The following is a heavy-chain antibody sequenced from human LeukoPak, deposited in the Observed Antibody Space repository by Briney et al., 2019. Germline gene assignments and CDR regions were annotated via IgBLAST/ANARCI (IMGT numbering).Heavy chain of an antibody. J-gene: IGHJ4*02. V-gene: IGHV3-48*03. D-gene: IGHD3-22*01. Sequence: GGSLRLSCAASGFIFSSYEMNWVRQAPGKGLEWVSYISSSGRTIYYADSVKGRFTISRDNAKNSLYLQMNSLRAEDTAVYYCARDLAPYYYDSSGYSDYWGQGTLVTVSS. CDR3: ARDLAPYYYDSSGYSDY. CDR1: GFIFSSYE. CDR2: ISSSGRTI.